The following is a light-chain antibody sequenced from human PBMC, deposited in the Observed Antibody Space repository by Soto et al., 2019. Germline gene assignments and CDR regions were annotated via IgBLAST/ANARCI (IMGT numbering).Light chain of an antibody. CDR3: SSYTTTNTLV. Sequence: QSVLTQPASVSGSPGQSITISCTGTSSDVGAYIYVSWYQQHPGKAPKLMIYEVSNRPSGVSNRFSGSKSDNTASLTISGLQAEDEADYYCSSYTTTNTLVFGGGTKVTVL. CDR2: EVS. CDR1: SSDVGAYIY. J-gene: IGLJ3*02. V-gene: IGLV2-14*01.